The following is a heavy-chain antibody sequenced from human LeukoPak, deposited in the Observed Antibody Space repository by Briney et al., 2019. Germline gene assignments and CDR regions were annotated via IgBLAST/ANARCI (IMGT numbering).Heavy chain of an antibody. CDR2: IGSSSRYI. CDR1: GFSFSRYS. Sequence: GGSLRLSCAASGFSFSRYSVNWVCQAPGKGLEWVSFIGSSSRYIYYADSVKGRFTISRDDAKNSLYLQMNSLIAEDTAVYYCARDVGSGSYSASDYWGQGTLVTVSS. CDR3: ARDVGSGSYSASDY. V-gene: IGHV3-21*01. D-gene: IGHD3-10*01. J-gene: IGHJ4*02.